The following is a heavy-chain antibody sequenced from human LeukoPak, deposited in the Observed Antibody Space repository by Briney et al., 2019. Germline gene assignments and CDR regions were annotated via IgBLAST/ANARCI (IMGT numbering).Heavy chain of an antibody. Sequence: PGGSLRLSCAASGFTFSSYAMHWVRQAPGKGLEWVAVISYDGSNKYYADSVKGRFTISRDNSKNTLYLQMSSLRAEDTAVYYCARGTPNDYWGQGTLVTVSS. V-gene: IGHV3-30-3*01. J-gene: IGHJ4*02. CDR2: ISYDGSNK. CDR1: GFTFSSYA. CDR3: ARGTPNDY.